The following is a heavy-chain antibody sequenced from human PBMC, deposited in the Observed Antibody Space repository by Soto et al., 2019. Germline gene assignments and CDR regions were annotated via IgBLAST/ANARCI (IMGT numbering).Heavy chain of an antibody. CDR1: GYTFTGYY. D-gene: IGHD6-6*01. J-gene: IGHJ4*02. Sequence: ASVKVSCKASGYTFTGYYMHWVRQAPGQGLEWMGWINPNSGGTNYAQKFQGRVTMTRDTSISTAYMEPSRLRSDDTAVYYCARDSGELVHFDYWGQGTLVTVSS. V-gene: IGHV1-2*02. CDR2: INPNSGGT. CDR3: ARDSGELVHFDY.